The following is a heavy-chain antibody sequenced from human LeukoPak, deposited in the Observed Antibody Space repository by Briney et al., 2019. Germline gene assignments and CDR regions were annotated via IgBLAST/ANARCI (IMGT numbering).Heavy chain of an antibody. D-gene: IGHD1-26*01. V-gene: IGHV5-51*01. CDR2: IYPGDSDT. CDR3: ARFVGAGASALDY. Sequence: GESLKISCKGSGYSFTSYWIGWVRQMPGKGLEWMANIYPGDSDTRYSPSFQGQVTISADKSISTAYLQWSSLKASDSAMYYCARFVGAGASALDYWGQGTLVTVSS. CDR1: GYSFTSYW. J-gene: IGHJ4*02.